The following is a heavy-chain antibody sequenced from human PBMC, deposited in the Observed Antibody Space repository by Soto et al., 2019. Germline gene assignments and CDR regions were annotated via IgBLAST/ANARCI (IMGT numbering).Heavy chain of an antibody. D-gene: IGHD2-15*01. V-gene: IGHV3-11*01. J-gene: IGHJ3*02. CDR1: GFTSSDYY. CDR2: ISSSGSTI. CDR3: ARRFEVVAAYTDAFDI. Sequence: GGSLRLSCAASGFTSSDYYMSWIRQAPGKGLEWVSYISSSGSTIYYADSVKGRFTISRDNAKNLLYLQMNSLRAEDTAVYYCARRFEVVAAYTDAFDIWGQGTMVTVS.